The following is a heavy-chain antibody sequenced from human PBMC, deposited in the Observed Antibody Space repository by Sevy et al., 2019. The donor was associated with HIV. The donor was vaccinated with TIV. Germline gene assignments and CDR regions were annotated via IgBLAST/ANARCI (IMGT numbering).Heavy chain of an antibody. Sequence: GGSLRLSCAASGFTFISYAMSWVRQAPGKGLEWVSAISGSGGSTYYADSVKGRFTISRDNSKNTLYLQMNSLRAEDTAVYYCAKDRGITMIVVVTDTFDIWGQGTMVTVSS. CDR3: AKDRGITMIVVVTDTFDI. CDR2: ISGSGGST. V-gene: IGHV3-23*01. J-gene: IGHJ3*02. D-gene: IGHD3-22*01. CDR1: GFTFISYA.